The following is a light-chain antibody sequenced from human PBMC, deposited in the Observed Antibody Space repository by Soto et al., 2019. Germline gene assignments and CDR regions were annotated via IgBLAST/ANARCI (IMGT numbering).Light chain of an antibody. V-gene: IGKV1-39*01. CDR2: TAS. Sequence: DIHMTQSPSSLSASVGDRVTITCRASQSISSYLNWYQQKPGKAPNLLIYTASSLESGVPSRFGGSGSGTDFTLTITSLQPEDFATYFCQQSYSRPRTFGQGTKVDIK. CDR3: QQSYSRPRT. J-gene: IGKJ1*01. CDR1: QSISSY.